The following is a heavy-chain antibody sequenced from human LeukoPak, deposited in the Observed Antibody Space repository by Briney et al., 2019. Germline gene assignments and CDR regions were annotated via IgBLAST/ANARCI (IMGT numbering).Heavy chain of an antibody. Sequence: ASVKVSCKASGYTFTGYYMHWVRPATGQGLEWMGWMNPNSGNTGYAQKFQGRVTMTRSTSITTAYMELSSLRPEDTAVYYCVRCAVGCYYNYGIDAWGQGTTVTVSS. J-gene: IGHJ6*02. CDR2: MNPNSGNT. D-gene: IGHD2-8*01. V-gene: IGHV1-8*02. CDR3: VRCAVGCYYNYGIDA. CDR1: GYTFTGYY.